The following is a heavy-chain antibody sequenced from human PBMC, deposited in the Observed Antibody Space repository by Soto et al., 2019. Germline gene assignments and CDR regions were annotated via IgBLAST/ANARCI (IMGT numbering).Heavy chain of an antibody. Sequence: GGSLRLSCAASGFTFSSYAMHWVRQAPGKGLEWVAVISYDGSNKYYADSVKGRFTISRDNSKNTLYLQMNSLRAEDTAVYYCARDVALWFGELLTIDDWGQGTLVTVSS. CDR3: ARDVALWFGELLTIDD. D-gene: IGHD3-10*01. V-gene: IGHV3-30-3*01. CDR1: GFTFSSYA. CDR2: ISYDGSNK. J-gene: IGHJ4*02.